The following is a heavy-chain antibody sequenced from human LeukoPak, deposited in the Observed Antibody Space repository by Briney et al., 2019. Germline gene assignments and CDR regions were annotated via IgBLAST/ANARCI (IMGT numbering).Heavy chain of an antibody. Sequence: GGSLRLSCAASGITFTIFGLNWVRQAPGKGPEWVSYIDARSGITYYADSVQGRFTISRDDARESVFLQMDGLRVDDTAVYYCARTYDFGRGPPGDAFDNWGPGTWFIVSA. V-gene: IGHV3-48*01. CDR1: GITFTIFG. J-gene: IGHJ3*02. CDR3: ARTYDFGRGPPGDAFDN. CDR2: IDARSGIT. D-gene: IGHD3-3*01.